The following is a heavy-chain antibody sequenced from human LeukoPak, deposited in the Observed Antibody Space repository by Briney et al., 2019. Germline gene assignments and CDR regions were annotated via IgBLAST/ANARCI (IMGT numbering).Heavy chain of an antibody. CDR1: GGTFSSYA. D-gene: IGHD3-22*01. CDR2: IIPIFGTA. V-gene: IGHV1-69*06. Sequence: SVKVSCKASGGTFSSYAISWVRQAPGQGLEWMGGIIPIFGTANYAQKFQGRVTMTEDTSTDTAYMELSSLRSEDTAVYYCATCPLGGSGYYPYWGQGTLVTVSS. CDR3: ATCPLGGSGYYPY. J-gene: IGHJ4*02.